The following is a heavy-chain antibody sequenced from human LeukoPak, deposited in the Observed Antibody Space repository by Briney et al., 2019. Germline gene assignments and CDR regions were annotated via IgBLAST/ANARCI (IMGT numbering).Heavy chain of an antibody. CDR1: GFTFSDYY. Sequence: GGSLRLSCAASGFTFSDYYMSWIRQAPGKGLEWVSYISSSGSTIYYADSVKGRFTISRDNAKNSLYLQMNSLRAEDTAVYYCARHLSGVTGYTYGRGIDYWGQGTLVTVSS. CDR3: ARHLSGVTGYTYGRGIDY. V-gene: IGHV3-11*04. J-gene: IGHJ4*02. CDR2: ISSSGSTI. D-gene: IGHD5-18*01.